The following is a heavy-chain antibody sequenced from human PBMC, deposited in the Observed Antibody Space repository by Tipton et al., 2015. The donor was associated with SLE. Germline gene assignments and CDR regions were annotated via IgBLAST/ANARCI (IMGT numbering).Heavy chain of an antibody. J-gene: IGHJ6*03. CDR1: GFTFSNYE. Sequence: SLRLSCVASGFTFSNYEMNWVRQAPGKGLEWVSNIRPSGTTIFYADSVKGRFTISRDIAKNSLYLQMNSLRAEDTAVYYCARERWALPLSAMDVWGTGTTVTVSS. CDR2: IRPSGTTI. D-gene: IGHD4-23*01. CDR3: ARERWALPLSAMDV. V-gene: IGHV3-48*03.